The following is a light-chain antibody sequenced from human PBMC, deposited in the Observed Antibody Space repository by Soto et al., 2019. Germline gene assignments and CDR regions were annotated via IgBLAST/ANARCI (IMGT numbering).Light chain of an antibody. V-gene: IGKV3-20*01. J-gene: IGKJ3*01. CDR2: GAS. CDR3: QQYHSLPPP. Sequence: EIVLTQSPGTLSLSPGERATLSCRASQSVTSTYLAWYQQKPGQPPRLLIYGASNRATGIPDKFSGSGSGTDFTLTISRLEPEEFTVYYCQQYHSLPPPFGPGTKVDI. CDR1: QSVTSTY.